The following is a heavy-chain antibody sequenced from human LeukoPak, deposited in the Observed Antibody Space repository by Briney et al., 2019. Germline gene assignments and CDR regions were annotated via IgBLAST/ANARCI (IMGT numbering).Heavy chain of an antibody. CDR3: ARDRGPRGYDFWSGYEQSFDY. D-gene: IGHD3-3*01. V-gene: IGHV1-18*01. CDR1: GYTFISYG. Sequence: ASVKVSCKASGYTFISYGISWVRQAPGQGLEWMGWISAYNGKTNYAQKLQGRVTMTTDTSTSTAYMELRSLRSDDTAVYYCARDRGPRGYDFWSGYEQSFDYWGQGTLVTVSS. CDR2: ISAYNGKT. J-gene: IGHJ4*02.